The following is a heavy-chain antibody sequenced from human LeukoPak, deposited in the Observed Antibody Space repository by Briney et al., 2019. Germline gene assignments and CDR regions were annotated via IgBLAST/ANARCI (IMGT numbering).Heavy chain of an antibody. V-gene: IGHV4-4*07. Sequence: SGTLSLTCTVSGGSISGYYWTWIRQPAGKGLEWIGRIYSSGSTNSNPSLKSRVTMSIDTSKNQFSLKLTSVTAADTAVYYCARDRRTGATASYFDSWGPGTLVTVSS. J-gene: IGHJ4*02. D-gene: IGHD1-26*01. CDR1: GGSISGYY. CDR2: IYSSGST. CDR3: ARDRRTGATASYFDS.